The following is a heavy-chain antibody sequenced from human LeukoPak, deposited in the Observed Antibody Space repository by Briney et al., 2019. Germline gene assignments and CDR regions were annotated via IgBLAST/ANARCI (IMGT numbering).Heavy chain of an antibody. CDR1: GYTFTSYG. J-gene: IGHJ4*02. CDR2: IYVYNGNT. Sequence: ASVKVSCKACGYTFTSYGISWVRQAPGEGLEWMGWIYVYNGNTNYAQKLQGRVTMATDTFTSTAYMELRSLRSDDTAIYYCARGYGYSSGLSDYWGQGTLVTVSS. D-gene: IGHD5-18*01. CDR3: ARGYGYSSGLSDY. V-gene: IGHV1-18*01.